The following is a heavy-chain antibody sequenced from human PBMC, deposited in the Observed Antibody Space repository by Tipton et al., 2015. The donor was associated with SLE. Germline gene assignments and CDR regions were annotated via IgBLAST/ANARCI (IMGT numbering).Heavy chain of an antibody. Sequence: TLSLTCTVSGGSISSYYWSWIRQPAGKGLEWIGRIYTSGSTNYNPSLKSRVTMSVDTSKNQFSLGLTSVTAADTAMYFCARLGGGGVGTPFDYWGQGALVTVSS. CDR3: ARLGGGGVGTPFDY. CDR2: IYTSGST. D-gene: IGHD4-23*01. J-gene: IGHJ4*02. CDR1: GGSISSYY. V-gene: IGHV4-4*07.